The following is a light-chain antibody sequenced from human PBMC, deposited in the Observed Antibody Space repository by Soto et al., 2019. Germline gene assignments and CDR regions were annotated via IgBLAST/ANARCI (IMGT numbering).Light chain of an antibody. CDR3: CSYAGTYIFYV. CDR2: DVT. J-gene: IGLJ1*01. V-gene: IGLV2-11*01. CDR1: STDVGDFNY. Sequence: QSALTQPRSVSGSPGQSVTISCTETSTDVGDFNYVSWYQQHPGRAPKLIIYDVTKRPSGVPARFSGSKSGNTASLTISGLQAEDEADYYCCSYAGTYIFYVFGTGTKVTVL.